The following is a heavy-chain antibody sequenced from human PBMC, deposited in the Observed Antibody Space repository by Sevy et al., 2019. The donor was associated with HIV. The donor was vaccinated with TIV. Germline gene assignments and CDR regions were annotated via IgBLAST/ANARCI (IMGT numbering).Heavy chain of an antibody. CDR3: ARDEGLAGMDV. Sequence: GGSLRLSCAASGFTFSSYDMHWVRQATGKGLEWVSAIGTAGDTYYPGSVKGRFTISRANAKNSLYLQMNSLRAGDTAVYYCARDEGLAGMDVWGQGTTVTVSS. CDR1: GFTFSSYD. V-gene: IGHV3-13*01. J-gene: IGHJ6*02. CDR2: IGTAGDT. D-gene: IGHD5-12*01.